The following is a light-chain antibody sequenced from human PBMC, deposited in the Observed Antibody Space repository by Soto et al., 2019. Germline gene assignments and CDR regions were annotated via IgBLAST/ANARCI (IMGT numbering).Light chain of an antibody. CDR2: GAS. CDR3: QQYGSSPPN. Sequence: EIVLTQSPGTLSLSLGERATLSCRASQSVSSNYLAWYQRKPGQAPRLLIYGASSRATGIPDRFSGSGSGTEFTLTISRLEPEDFAVYYCQQYGSSPPNFGQGTRLEIK. J-gene: IGKJ5*01. CDR1: QSVSSNY. V-gene: IGKV3-20*01.